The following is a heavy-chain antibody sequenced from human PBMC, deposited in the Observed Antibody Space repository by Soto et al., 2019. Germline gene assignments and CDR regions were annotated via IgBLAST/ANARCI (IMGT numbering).Heavy chain of an antibody. Sequence: GGSLRLSCAASGFTVSSNYMSWVRQAPGKGLEWVSVIYSGGSTYYADSVKGRFTISRDNSKNTLYLQMNSLRAEDTAVYYCARDRVESGYPEYFQHWGRGTLVTVSS. CDR1: GFTVSSNY. V-gene: IGHV3-53*01. CDR3: ARDRVESGYPEYFQH. CDR2: IYSGGST. D-gene: IGHD3-22*01. J-gene: IGHJ1*01.